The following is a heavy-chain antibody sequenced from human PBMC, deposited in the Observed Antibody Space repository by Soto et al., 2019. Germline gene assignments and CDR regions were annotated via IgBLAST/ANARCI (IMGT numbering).Heavy chain of an antibody. J-gene: IGHJ4*02. V-gene: IGHV4-59*04. CDR1: GGSINSYR. D-gene: IGHD6-13*01. Sequence: SGTLSLTCTVSGGSINSYRWSWIRQAPGKGLEWSGYIFYSGSSYYNPSLKSRVTISVDTSKSQFSLTLSSVTAADTAVYYCAGSLRRAGNNDYWGQGTLVTVSS. CDR3: AGSLRRAGNNDY. CDR2: IFYSGSS.